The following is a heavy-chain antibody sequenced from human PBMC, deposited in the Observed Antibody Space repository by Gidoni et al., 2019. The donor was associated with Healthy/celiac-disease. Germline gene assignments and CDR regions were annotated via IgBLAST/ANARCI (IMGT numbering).Heavy chain of an antibody. CDR3: ARGGITGDSSGYLDY. Sequence: QVQLQESGPGLVKPSGTLSLTCAVSGGAISSSNWWSWVRQPPGKGREWIGVIYHSGSTTSNPSLKSRVTISVDKSKNQFSLNLSSVTAADTAVYYCARGGITGDSSGYLDYWGQGTLVTVSS. V-gene: IGHV4-4*02. CDR2: IYHSGST. CDR1: GGAISSSNW. D-gene: IGHD3-22*01. J-gene: IGHJ4*02.